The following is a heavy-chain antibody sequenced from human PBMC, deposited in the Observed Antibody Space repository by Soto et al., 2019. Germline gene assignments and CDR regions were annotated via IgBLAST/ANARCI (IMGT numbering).Heavy chain of an antibody. V-gene: IGHV4-30-4*01. Sequence: SEALSRSCTVSGGYIIIGDYYWSWIRQPPGKGLEWIGYIYYSGSTYYNPSLKSRVTISVDTSKNKFSLKLSSVTAADTAVYYCARSKLEWTYYYYYGMDVWGQGTTVTVSS. CDR1: GGYIIIGDYY. D-gene: IGHD1-1*01. J-gene: IGHJ6*02. CDR3: ARSKLEWTYYYYYGMDV. CDR2: IYYSGST.